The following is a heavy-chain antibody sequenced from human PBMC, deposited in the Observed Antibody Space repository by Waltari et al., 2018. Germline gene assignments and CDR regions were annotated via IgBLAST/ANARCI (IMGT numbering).Heavy chain of an antibody. J-gene: IGHJ3*02. CDR3: ARDRDYVAEAFDI. D-gene: IGHD4-17*01. CDR1: GFTFSSYS. CDR2: ISNSSRYI. V-gene: IGHV3-21*01. Sequence: EVQLVESGGGLVKPGGSLSLSCAASGFTFSSYSMNWVRQAPGKVLEWVSAISNSSRYIYYADSVKGRFTISRDNAKNSLYLQMNSLRAEDTAVYYCARDRDYVAEAFDIWGQGTMVTVSS.